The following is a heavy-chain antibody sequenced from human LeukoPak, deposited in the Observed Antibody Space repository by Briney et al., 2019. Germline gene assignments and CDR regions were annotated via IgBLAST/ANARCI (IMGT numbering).Heavy chain of an antibody. CDR1: GFPFSNYP. CDR2: ISRTDGTT. V-gene: IGHV3-23*01. CDR3: AKEFYDYGGNTDAFDV. J-gene: IGHJ3*01. D-gene: IGHD4-23*01. Sequence: GGSLRLSCAAAGFPFSNYPMSWIRQAPGKGLEWVAVISRTDGTTFYAAPVKRRSIISRANSKNTPPLQMNDLSADDTAVYYFAKEFYDYGGNTDAFDVWGHGTVVTVSS.